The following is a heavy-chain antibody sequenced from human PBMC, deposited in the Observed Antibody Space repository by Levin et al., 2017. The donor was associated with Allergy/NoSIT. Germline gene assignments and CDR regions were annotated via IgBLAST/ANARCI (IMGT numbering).Heavy chain of an antibody. CDR3: AKEGWLCSSTSCYFTHSSGWSFDY. J-gene: IGHJ4*02. CDR2: ISYDGSNK. Sequence: PGGSLRLSCAASGFTFSSYGMHWVRQAPGKGLEWVAVISYDGSNKYYADSVKGRFTISRDNSKNTLYLQMNSLRAEDTAVYYCAKEGWLCSSTSCYFTHSSGWSFDYWGQGTLVTVSS. V-gene: IGHV3-30*18. D-gene: IGHD2-2*01. CDR1: GFTFSSYG.